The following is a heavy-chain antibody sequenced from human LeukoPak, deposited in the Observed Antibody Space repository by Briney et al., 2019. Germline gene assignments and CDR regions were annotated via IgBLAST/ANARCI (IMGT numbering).Heavy chain of an antibody. CDR2: ISSSSSYT. CDR1: GFTFSDYY. V-gene: IGHV3-11*06. CDR3: ARGGAVAGRGYPFDY. D-gene: IGHD6-19*01. J-gene: IGHJ4*02. Sequence: GGSLRLSCAASGFTFSDYYMSWMRQAPGNGLEWVSYISSSSSYTNYADSVKGRFTISRDNAKNSLYLQMNSLRAEDTAVYYCARGGAVAGRGYPFDYWGQGTLVTVSS.